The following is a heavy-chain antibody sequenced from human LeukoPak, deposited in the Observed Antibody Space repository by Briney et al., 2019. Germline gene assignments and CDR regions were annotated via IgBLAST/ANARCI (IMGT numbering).Heavy chain of an antibody. V-gene: IGHV4-59*01. D-gene: IGHD1-14*01. J-gene: IGHJ5*02. CDR3: AXXIGGARNHYFDP. Sequence: SETLSLTCTVSGGSISSYYWSWIRQPPGKGLEWIGYIFYPGSTNYNPSLKSRVTISVDTSKKQFSLKVSSVTAADTAVYYCAXXIGGARNHYFDPWGQGTLVTVSS. CDR2: IFYPGST. CDR1: GGSISSYY.